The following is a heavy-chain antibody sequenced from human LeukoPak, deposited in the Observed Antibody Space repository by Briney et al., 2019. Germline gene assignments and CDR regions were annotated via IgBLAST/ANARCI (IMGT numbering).Heavy chain of an antibody. D-gene: IGHD5-18*01. Sequence: GGSLRLSCAASGFTFSSYWMSWVRQTPGKGLEWVANIKDDGSEKNYVDSVKGRFTISRDNAKNSLFLQMNSLRVEDTAVYYCARDSGSYGYSLFDYWGQGTLVTVSS. J-gene: IGHJ4*02. CDR3: ARDSGSYGYSLFDY. V-gene: IGHV3-7*01. CDR1: GFTFSSYW. CDR2: IKDDGSEK.